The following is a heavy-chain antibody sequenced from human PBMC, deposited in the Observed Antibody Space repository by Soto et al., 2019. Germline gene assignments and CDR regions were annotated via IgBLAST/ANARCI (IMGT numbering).Heavy chain of an antibody. D-gene: IGHD3-22*01. CDR2: VYYSGST. CDR3: ARMSYFYDKWYFDL. CDR1: GASINNNDYY. Sequence: QLQESGPGLVMPSQTLSLTCTVSGASINNNDYYWSWIRQTPGKGLEWIGYVYYSGSTDSIPSLTSRLSMSIDKSQNQFTLKLNSVTAADTATYYCARMSYFYDKWYFDLWGRGTLVTVSS. J-gene: IGHJ2*01. V-gene: IGHV4-30-4*01.